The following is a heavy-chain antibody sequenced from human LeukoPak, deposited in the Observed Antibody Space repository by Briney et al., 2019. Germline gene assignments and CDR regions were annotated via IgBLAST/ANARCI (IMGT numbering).Heavy chain of an antibody. CDR1: GFTFSHSA. J-gene: IGHJ4*02. D-gene: IGHD3-3*01. CDR3: ANKGRVAY. CDR2: IGTGGSLI. V-gene: IGHV3-48*04. Sequence: GGSLRLSCAASGFTFSHSAMNWVRQGPERGLEWVAYIGTGGSLIVYADSVKGRFTISRDNAKNSVYLQMNSLRVEDTAVYYCANKGRVAYWGQGTLVTVSS.